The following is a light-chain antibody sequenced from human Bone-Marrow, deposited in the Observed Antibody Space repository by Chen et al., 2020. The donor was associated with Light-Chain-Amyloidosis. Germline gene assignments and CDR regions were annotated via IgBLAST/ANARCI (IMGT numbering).Light chain of an antibody. CDR2: GSS. Sequence: EIVLTQSPGTLSLSPGEGANLSCRASQTISSNYLTWYQQKVGQAPRLLIYGSSIRATGIPDRFTGSGSGTDCTLTSTRLEPEDFVMSFCQQYGTAPLTFGGGSKVEIK. V-gene: IGKV3-20*01. J-gene: IGKJ4*01. CDR1: QTISSNY. CDR3: QQYGTAPLT.